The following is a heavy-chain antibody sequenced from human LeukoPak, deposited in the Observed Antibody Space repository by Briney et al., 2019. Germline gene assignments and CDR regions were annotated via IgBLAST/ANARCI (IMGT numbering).Heavy chain of an antibody. Sequence: GGSLRLSCTVSGFTVSSNSMSWVRQAPGKGLEWVSFIYNDNTHYSDSVKGRFTISRDNSKNTLYLQMNSLRAEDTAVYYCARDPRYCSGGSCQYYYYYYMDVWGKGTTVTVSS. CDR3: ARDPRYCSGGSCQYYYYYYMDV. J-gene: IGHJ6*03. V-gene: IGHV3-53*01. CDR1: GFTVSSNS. D-gene: IGHD2-15*01. CDR2: IYNDNT.